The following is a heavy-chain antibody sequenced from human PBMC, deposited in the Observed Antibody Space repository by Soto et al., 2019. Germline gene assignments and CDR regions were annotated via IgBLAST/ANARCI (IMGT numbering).Heavy chain of an antibody. CDR2: IFYSGST. V-gene: IGHV4-59*01. CDR3: ATQTGLYYYGLDV. CDR1: GGSINAFF. J-gene: IGHJ6*02. Sequence: LSLTCTVSGGSINAFFWSWVRQPPGKGLESIGYIFYSGSTNYNPSLKSRVTISLDTSKTQFSLNLTSVTAADTAVYYCATQTGLYYYGLDVWGQGTMVTVSS.